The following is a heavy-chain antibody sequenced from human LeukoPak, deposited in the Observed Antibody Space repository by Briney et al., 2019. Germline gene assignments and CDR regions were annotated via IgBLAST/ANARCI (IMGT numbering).Heavy chain of an antibody. CDR3: ARPDSSGYDY. Sequence: GTSVKVSCTASGYTFTSYYMHWVRQAPGQGLEWMGIINPSGGSTSYAQKFQGRVTMTRDTSTSTVYMELSSLRSEDTAVYYCARPDSSGYDYWGQGTLVTVSS. CDR2: INPSGGST. CDR1: GYTFTSYY. J-gene: IGHJ4*02. V-gene: IGHV1-46*01. D-gene: IGHD3-22*01.